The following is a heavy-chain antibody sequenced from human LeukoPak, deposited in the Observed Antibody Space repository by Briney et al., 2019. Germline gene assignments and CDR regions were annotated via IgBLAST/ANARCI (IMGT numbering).Heavy chain of an antibody. CDR1: GFTFSTYA. V-gene: IGHV3-23*01. D-gene: IGHD2-2*01. J-gene: IGHJ4*02. CDR3: AKVQDCSSTSCYPISYFDY. Sequence: GGSLRLSCAASGFTFSTYAMTWVRQAPGKGLEFVSGISGSGDSTYYTDSVKGRFTISRDTSKNTLYLQMNSLRAEDTAVYYCAKVQDCSSTSCYPISYFDYWGQGTLVTVSS. CDR2: ISGSGDST.